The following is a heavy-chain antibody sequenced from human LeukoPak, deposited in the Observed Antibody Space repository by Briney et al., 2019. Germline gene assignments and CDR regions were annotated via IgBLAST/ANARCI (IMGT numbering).Heavy chain of an antibody. D-gene: IGHD2-2*02. Sequence: GESLRISCKGSGYSFTSYWISWVGQTPGKSLEWMGRLDPSDSYTNYSPSFQGHVPISADKSISTAYLQWSSLKASDTAMYYCARYCSSTSCYNYWGQGTLVTVSS. V-gene: IGHV5-10-1*01. CDR3: ARYCSSTSCYNY. CDR1: GYSFTSYW. CDR2: LDPSDSYT. J-gene: IGHJ4*02.